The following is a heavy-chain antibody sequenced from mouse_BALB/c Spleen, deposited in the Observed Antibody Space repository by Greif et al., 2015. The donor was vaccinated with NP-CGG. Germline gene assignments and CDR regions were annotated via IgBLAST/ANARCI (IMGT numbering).Heavy chain of an antibody. D-gene: IGHD2-4*01. V-gene: IGHV2-9*02. CDR1: GFSLTSYG. CDR2: IWAGGST. J-gene: IGHJ4*01. Sequence: QVQLKESGPGLVAPPQSLSITCTVSGFSLTSYGVHWVRQPPGKGLEWLGVIWAGGSTNYNSALMSRLSISKDNSKSQVFLKMNSLQTDDTAMYYCARLYDYDRDYYAMDYWGQGTSVTVSS. CDR3: ARLYDYDRDYYAMDY.